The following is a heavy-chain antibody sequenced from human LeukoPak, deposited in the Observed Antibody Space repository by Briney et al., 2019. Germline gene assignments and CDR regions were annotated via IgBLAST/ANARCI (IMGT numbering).Heavy chain of an antibody. CDR2: ISAGSSNT. Sequence: GGSLRLSCSASGFSFASYGMNWVRQAPGSGLKWVAYISAGSSNTFYADSVKGRFTISRDDADNFLHLQMSSLSAEDTAVYYCARSAVQANTPFYFDFWGQGALVTVSS. D-gene: IGHD1-26*01. J-gene: IGHJ4*02. CDR1: GFSFASYG. CDR3: ARSAVQANTPFYFDF. V-gene: IGHV3-48*01.